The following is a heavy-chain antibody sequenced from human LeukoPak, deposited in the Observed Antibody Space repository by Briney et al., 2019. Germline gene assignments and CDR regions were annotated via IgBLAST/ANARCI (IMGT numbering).Heavy chain of an antibody. V-gene: IGHV4-34*01. CDR3: ARRVKLRTGYTGFDY. CDR2: INHSGST. J-gene: IGHJ4*02. Sequence: SETLSLTCAVYGGSFSGYYWSWIRQPPGKGLEWIGEINHSGSTNYNPSLKSRVTISVDTSKNQFSLKPSSVTAADTAVYYCARRVKLRTGYTGFDYWGQGTLVTVSS. CDR1: GGSFSGYY. D-gene: IGHD3/OR15-3a*01.